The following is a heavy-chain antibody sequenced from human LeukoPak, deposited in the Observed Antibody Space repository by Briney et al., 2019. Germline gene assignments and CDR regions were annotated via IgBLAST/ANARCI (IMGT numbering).Heavy chain of an antibody. CDR1: GGSFNSSDYY. CDR3: ARDRPGGSSLDY. Sequence: SETLSLTCTVSGGSFNSSDYYWSWIRQPPGKGLEWIGYIHQSGSTYYNPSLESRVIMSVDRSKNQFALKLTSVTAADTAEYYCARDRPGGSSLDYWGQGTLVTVSS. D-gene: IGHD6-13*01. V-gene: IGHV4-30-2*01. J-gene: IGHJ4*02. CDR2: IHQSGST.